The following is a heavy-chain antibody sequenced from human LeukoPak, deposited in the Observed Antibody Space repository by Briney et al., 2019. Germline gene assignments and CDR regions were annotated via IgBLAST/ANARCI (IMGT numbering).Heavy chain of an antibody. Sequence: ASVKVSGKASGYMFTTHGISWVRQAPRQRLEWWGWISPYNGQTDYAQRFQGRLSMTKDTSTDTVNMELRKLTSDDTAVYYCARDQVSHIVPLYMDVWGKGPTVTVSS. V-gene: IGHV1-18*01. CDR1: GYMFTTHG. J-gene: IGHJ6*03. CDR3: ARDQVSHIVPLYMDV. CDR2: ISPYNGQT. D-gene: IGHD2-8*01.